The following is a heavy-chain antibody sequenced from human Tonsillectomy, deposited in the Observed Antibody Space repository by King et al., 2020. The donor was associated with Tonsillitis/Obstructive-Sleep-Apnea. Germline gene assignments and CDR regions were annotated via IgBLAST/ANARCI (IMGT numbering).Heavy chain of an antibody. Sequence: VQLQQWGAGLLKPSEPLSLTCAVYGGSFSGYYWSWIRQPPGKGLEWIGEINHSGSTNYNPSLKSRVTISVDTSKNQFSLKLSSVTAADTAVYYCAREVVAYYYYYMDVWGKGTTVTVSS. D-gene: IGHD2-15*01. CDR2: INHSGST. V-gene: IGHV4-34*01. CDR3: AREVVAYYYYYMDV. CDR1: GGSFSGYY. J-gene: IGHJ6*03.